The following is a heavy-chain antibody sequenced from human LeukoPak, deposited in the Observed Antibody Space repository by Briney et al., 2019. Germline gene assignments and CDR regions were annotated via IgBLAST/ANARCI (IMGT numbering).Heavy chain of an antibody. CDR3: AKNPRGAYYYGSGSHNDY. J-gene: IGHJ4*02. CDR1: GFTFSSYA. V-gene: IGHV3-23*01. Sequence: GGSLRLSCAASGFTFSSYAMSWVRQAPGKGLEWVSAISGSGGSTYYADSVKGRFTISRDNSKNTLYLQMNSLRAEDTAVYYCAKNPRGAYYYGSGSHNDYWGQGTLVTVSS. CDR2: ISGSGGST. D-gene: IGHD3-10*01.